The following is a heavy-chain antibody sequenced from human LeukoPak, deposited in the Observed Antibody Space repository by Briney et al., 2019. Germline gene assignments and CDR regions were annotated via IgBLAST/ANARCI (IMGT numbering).Heavy chain of an antibody. Sequence: KSSETLSLTCTVSGGSIRSYYRSWIRQPPGKGLEWIGYIYYSGSTNYNPSLKSRVTISVDTSKNQFSLKLSSVTAADTAVYYCARASGSYDLFDYWGQGTLVTVSS. CDR1: GGSIRSYY. V-gene: IGHV4-59*08. D-gene: IGHD1-26*01. CDR3: ARASGSYDLFDY. CDR2: IYYSGST. J-gene: IGHJ4*02.